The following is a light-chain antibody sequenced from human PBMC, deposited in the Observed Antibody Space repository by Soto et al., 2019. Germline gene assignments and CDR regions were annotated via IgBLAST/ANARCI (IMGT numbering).Light chain of an antibody. CDR1: QSISSW. V-gene: IGKV1-5*03. J-gene: IGKJ1*01. CDR2: KAS. CDR3: QQYNSSPT. Sequence: DIQMTQSPSTLSASVGDRVTITCRASQSISSWLAWYQQKPGKAPKLLIYKASSLESGVPSRFSGSGSGTEFTRTISSLQPDDFATYYCQQYNSSPTFGQGNKVEIK.